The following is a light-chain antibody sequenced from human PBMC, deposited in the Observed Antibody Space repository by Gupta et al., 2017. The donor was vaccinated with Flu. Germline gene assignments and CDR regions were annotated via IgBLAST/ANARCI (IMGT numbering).Light chain of an antibody. V-gene: IGKV1-5*03. CDR1: QSISVW. Sequence: GARVTITSRVSQSISVWLAWYQQKPGKAPKLLIYRASSLECGVPSRFSGSGSGTDFTLTISRLQPDDYGAYYCQQVNTYSYTFGQGTKLEIK. J-gene: IGKJ2*01. CDR3: QQVNTYSYT. CDR2: RAS.